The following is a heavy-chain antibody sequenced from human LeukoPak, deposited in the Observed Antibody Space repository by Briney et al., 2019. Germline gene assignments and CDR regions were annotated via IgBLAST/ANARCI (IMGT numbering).Heavy chain of an antibody. Sequence: ASVKVSCKASGYTFTTSGIIWVRQAPGQGLEWMGWVSPYNGNTNYAQELQGRVTMTTDTSTTTVYMELRSLRSDDTAVYYCAREGMTVASALDYWGQGTLVTVSS. J-gene: IGHJ4*02. CDR2: VSPYNGNT. CDR1: GYTFTTSG. CDR3: AREGMTVASALDY. D-gene: IGHD6-19*01. V-gene: IGHV1-18*01.